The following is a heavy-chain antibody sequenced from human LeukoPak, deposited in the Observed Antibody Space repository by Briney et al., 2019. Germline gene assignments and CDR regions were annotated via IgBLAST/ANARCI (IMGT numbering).Heavy chain of an antibody. CDR2: IIPIFGTA. V-gene: IGHV1-69*13. CDR3: ARSGPLWFGDPRKTYNWFDP. CDR1: GGTLSSYA. D-gene: IGHD3-10*01. J-gene: IGHJ5*02. Sequence: ASVKVSCKASGGTLSSYAISWVRQAPGQGLEWMGGIIPIFGTANYAQKFQGRVTITADESTSTAYMELSSLRSEDTAVYYCARSGPLWFGDPRKTYNWFDPWGQGTLVTVSS.